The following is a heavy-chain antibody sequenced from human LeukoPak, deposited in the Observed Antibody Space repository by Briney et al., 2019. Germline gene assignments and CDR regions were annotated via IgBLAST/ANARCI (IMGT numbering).Heavy chain of an antibody. V-gene: IGHV1-69*04. Sequence: GASVKVSCKASGGTFSSYAISWVRQAPGQGLEWMGRIIPILGIANYAQKFQGRVTITADKSTSTAYMELSSLRSEDTAVYYCAREGGDGFIFDYWGQGTLVTVSS. CDR1: GGTFSSYA. J-gene: IGHJ4*02. CDR2: IIPILGIA. D-gene: IGHD5-24*01. CDR3: AREGGDGFIFDY.